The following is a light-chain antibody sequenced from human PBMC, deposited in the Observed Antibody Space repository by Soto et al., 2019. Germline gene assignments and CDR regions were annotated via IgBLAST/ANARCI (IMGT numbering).Light chain of an antibody. CDR2: DVS. CDR1: SSDVGGYNY. Sequence: QSALTQPASVSGSPGQSITISCTGTSSDVGGYNYVSWYQQHPGKVPKLMIYDVSNRPSGVSYRFSGSKSGNTASLTISGLQAEDEADYYCSSYTSSSTLYVFGTGTKLTVL. J-gene: IGLJ1*01. V-gene: IGLV2-14*01. CDR3: SSYTSSSTLYV.